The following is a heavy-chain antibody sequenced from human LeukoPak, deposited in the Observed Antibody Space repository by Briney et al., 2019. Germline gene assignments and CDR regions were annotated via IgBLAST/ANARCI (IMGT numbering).Heavy chain of an antibody. CDR1: GGSISSSSYY. V-gene: IGHV4-39*07. Sequence: TSETLSLTCTVSGGSISSSSYYWGWIRQPPGKGLEWIGRIYTSGSTNYNPSLKSRVTMSVDTSKNQFSLKLSSVTAADTAVYYCARDAAYSWFDPWGQGTLVTVSS. CDR3: ARDAAYSWFDP. CDR2: IYTSGST. J-gene: IGHJ5*02.